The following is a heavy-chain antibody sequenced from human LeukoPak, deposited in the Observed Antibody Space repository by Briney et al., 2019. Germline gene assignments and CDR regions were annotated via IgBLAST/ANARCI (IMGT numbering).Heavy chain of an antibody. CDR3: AKGGGDSSGYTLYYYYMDV. D-gene: IGHD3-22*01. J-gene: IGHJ6*03. V-gene: IGHV3-23*01. CDR1: GFTFSDYY. CDR2: ISGSGGST. Sequence: GGSLRLSCAASGFTFSDYYMSWVRQAPGKGLEWVSAISGSGGSTYYADSVKGRFTISRDNSKNTLYLQMNSLRAEDTAVYYCAKGGGDSSGYTLYYYYMDVWGKGTTVTVSS.